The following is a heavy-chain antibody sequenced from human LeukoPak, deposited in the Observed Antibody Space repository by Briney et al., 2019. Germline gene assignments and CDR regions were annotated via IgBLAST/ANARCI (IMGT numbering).Heavy chain of an antibody. CDR2: IYYSGST. Sequence: SKTLSLTCTVSGGSISSYYWSWIRQPPGKGLERVGYIYYSGSTNYNPSLKSRVTISVDTSKNQFSLKVSSVTAADTAVYYCARVYSSSSGKNAFDIWGQGTIVTVSS. J-gene: IGHJ3*02. CDR3: ARVYSSSSGKNAFDI. CDR1: GGSISSYY. D-gene: IGHD6-6*01. V-gene: IGHV4-59*01.